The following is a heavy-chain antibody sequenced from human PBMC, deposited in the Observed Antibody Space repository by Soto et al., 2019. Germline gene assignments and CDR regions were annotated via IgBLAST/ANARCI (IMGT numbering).Heavy chain of an antibody. CDR2: INPILSMS. Sequence: SVKVSCKASGDTFSFYTINWVRQAPGLGLEWVGRINPILSMSNYAQKFQGRVTMTTDKSTSTAYMELRSLRSEDTAVYYCASDQGITTFGVYSMYYYGMDVWGQGTTVTVSS. V-gene: IGHV1-69*02. CDR1: GDTFSFYT. J-gene: IGHJ6*02. CDR3: ASDQGITTFGVYSMYYYGMDV. D-gene: IGHD3-3*01.